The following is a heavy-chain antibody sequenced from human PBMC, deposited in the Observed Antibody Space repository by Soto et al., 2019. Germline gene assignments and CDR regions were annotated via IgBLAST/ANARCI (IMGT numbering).Heavy chain of an antibody. CDR1: GDTFSDYA. CDR2: FLPIFRSA. CDR3: ATTLRPGVAVAEDYQYYYGMDV. J-gene: IGHJ6*02. D-gene: IGHD6-19*01. V-gene: IGHV1-69*01. Sequence: QVQLVQSGAEVKKPGSSVKVSRKTSGDTFSDYAISWVREAPGQGLEWMGGFLPIFRSANYAQKFQDRVTITADESTGTSYMEVSSLRPQDTAVYYCATTLRPGVAVAEDYQYYYGMDVWGQGTSVTVSS.